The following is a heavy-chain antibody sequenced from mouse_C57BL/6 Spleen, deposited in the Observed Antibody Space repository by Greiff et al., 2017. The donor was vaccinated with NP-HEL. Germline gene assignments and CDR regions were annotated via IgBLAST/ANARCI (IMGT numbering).Heavy chain of an antibody. CDR1: GFTFSSYA. CDR3: TRFYYPYAMDY. CDR2: ISSGGDYI. Sequence: EVQVVESGEGLVKPGGSLKLSCAASGFTFSSYAMSWVRQTPEKRLEWVAYISSGGDYIYYADTVKGRFTISRDNARNTLYLQMSSLKSEDTAMYYCTRFYYPYAMDYWGQGTSVTVSS. J-gene: IGHJ4*01. D-gene: IGHD2-1*01. V-gene: IGHV5-9-1*02.